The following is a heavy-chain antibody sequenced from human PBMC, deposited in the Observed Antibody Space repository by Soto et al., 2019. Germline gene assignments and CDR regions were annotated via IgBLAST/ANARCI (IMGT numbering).Heavy chain of an antibody. CDR2: ICYSGST. CDR1: GSSISSGGYY. Sequence: TSETLSLTCTISGSSISSGGYYWSWIRQHPRKALESIGYICYSGSTYYNPSLTSRVNISVDTSKNRFSRKLSTVTVAGTSVYYCARESSIPYYDFWSGQYYYCGVDVWGQGTMVTVAS. V-gene: IGHV4-31*03. D-gene: IGHD3-3*01. J-gene: IGHJ6*02. CDR3: ARESSIPYYDFWSGQYYYCGVDV.